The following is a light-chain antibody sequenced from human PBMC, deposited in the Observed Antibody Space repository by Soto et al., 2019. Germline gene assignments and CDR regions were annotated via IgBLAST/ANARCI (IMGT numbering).Light chain of an antibody. Sequence: DIVLTQSPVTLSLSPGERATLSCRASQSVSSKYLAWYQQKPRQAPRLLIHGASPRATGVPDRFSGSGSGKDFTLTISRLEPEDFALYHCQQYGSLSWTFGQGTKVEIK. CDR1: QSVSSKY. V-gene: IGKV3-20*01. J-gene: IGKJ1*01. CDR2: GAS. CDR3: QQYGSLSWT.